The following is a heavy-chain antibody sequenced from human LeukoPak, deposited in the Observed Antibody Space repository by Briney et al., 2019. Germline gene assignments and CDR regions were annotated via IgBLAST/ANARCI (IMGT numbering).Heavy chain of an antibody. CDR1: GGSFSGYY. V-gene: IGHV4-59*01. Sequence: SETLSLTCAVYGGSFSGYYWSWIRQVPGKGLEWIGYVYYSGTTNYNLSLKSRVTISVDTSKNQFSLRLTSVTAADTAVYYCARGRGRDGDNLVSWSQGTLVTVSS. CDR3: ARGRGRDGDNLVS. J-gene: IGHJ4*02. D-gene: IGHD5-24*01. CDR2: VYYSGTT.